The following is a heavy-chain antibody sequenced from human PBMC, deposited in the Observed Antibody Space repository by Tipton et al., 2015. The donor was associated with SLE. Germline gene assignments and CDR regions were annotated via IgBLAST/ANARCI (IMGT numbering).Heavy chain of an antibody. D-gene: IGHD1-26*01. CDR2: INHSGRT. Sequence: TLSLTCAVYGGSFSGYYWSWIRQPPGKRLEWIGEINHSGRTNYNPSLMSRVTISVDTSKNQFSLKLSSVTAADTAVYYCAREGPFVGAMGHWGQGTLVTVSS. CDR3: AREGPFVGAMGH. CDR1: GGSFSGYY. J-gene: IGHJ4*02. V-gene: IGHV4-34*01.